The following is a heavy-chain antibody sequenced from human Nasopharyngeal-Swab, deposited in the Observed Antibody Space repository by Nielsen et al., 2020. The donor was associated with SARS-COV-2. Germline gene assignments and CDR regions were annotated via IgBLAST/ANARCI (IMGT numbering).Heavy chain of an antibody. D-gene: IGHD2-21*01. J-gene: IGHJ6*03. CDR2: INWNGGST. CDR3: AKLWDYYYYYMDV. V-gene: IGHV3-20*04. CDR1: GFTFDDYG. Sequence: GESLKISCAASGFTFDDYGMSWVRQAPGKGLEWVSGINWNGGSTGYADSVKGRFTISRDNAKNSLYLQMNSLRAEDTALYYCAKLWDYYYYYMDVWGKGTTVTVSS.